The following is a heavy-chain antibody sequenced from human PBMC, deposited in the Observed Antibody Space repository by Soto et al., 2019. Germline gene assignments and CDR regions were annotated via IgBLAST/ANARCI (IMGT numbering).Heavy chain of an antibody. CDR1: GYTFTSYG. CDR2: ISGYNGNT. Sequence: QVQLVQSGAEVKKPGASVKVSCKASGYTFTSYGVSWVRQAPGQGLEWMGWISGYNGNTNYAQTLQGRVTMTTDTSTSTAYMELRSLRSDDTAVYYCASAGKYYYGSGSPYSSGMDVWGQGITVTVSS. D-gene: IGHD3-10*01. J-gene: IGHJ6*02. CDR3: ASAGKYYYGSGSPYSSGMDV. V-gene: IGHV1-18*04.